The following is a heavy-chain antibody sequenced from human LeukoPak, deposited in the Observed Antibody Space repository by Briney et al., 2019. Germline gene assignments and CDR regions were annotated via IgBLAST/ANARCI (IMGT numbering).Heavy chain of an antibody. CDR2: IYPGDSDT. J-gene: IGHJ4*02. CDR3: ARLQNTYYFDY. CDR1: RSSFTSYW. V-gene: IGHV5-51*01. Sequence: GESLKISCKGSRSSFTSYWIGWVRPMPVKGREWMGIIYPGDSDTRYSPSFQGQVTISADKSISTAYLQWSSLKASDTAMYYCARLQNTYYFDYWGQGTLVTVSS.